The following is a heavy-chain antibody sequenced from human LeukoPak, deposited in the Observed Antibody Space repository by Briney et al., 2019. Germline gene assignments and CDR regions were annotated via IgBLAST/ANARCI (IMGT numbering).Heavy chain of an antibody. CDR3: ARHRGWAMVRGVIDY. D-gene: IGHD3-10*01. J-gene: IGHJ4*02. V-gene: IGHV4-34*01. CDR2: INHSGST. CDR1: GGSFSGYY. Sequence: SETLSLTCAVYGGSFSGYYWSWIRQPPGKGLEWIGEINHSGSTNYNPSLKSRVTISVDTSKNQFSLKLSSVTAADTAVYYCARHRGWAMVRGVIDYWGQGALVTVSS.